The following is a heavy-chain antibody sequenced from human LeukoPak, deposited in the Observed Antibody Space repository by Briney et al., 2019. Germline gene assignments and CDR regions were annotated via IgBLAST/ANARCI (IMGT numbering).Heavy chain of an antibody. Sequence: PGGSLRLSCAASGFTFSSYSMNWVRQAPGKGLEWVSAISGSGGSTYYADSVKGRFTISRDNSKNTLYLQMNSLRAEDTAVYYCAKDLLDSSNLWFGENWFDPWGQGTLVTVSS. V-gene: IGHV3-23*01. J-gene: IGHJ5*02. CDR3: AKDLLDSSNLWFGENWFDP. CDR1: GFTFSSYS. D-gene: IGHD3-10*01. CDR2: ISGSGGST.